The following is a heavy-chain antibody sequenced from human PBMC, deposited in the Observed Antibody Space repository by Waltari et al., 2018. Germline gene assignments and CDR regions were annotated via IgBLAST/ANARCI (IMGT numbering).Heavy chain of an antibody. CDR2: ITSSGTL. CDR1: GFSFGDYA. J-gene: IGHJ4*02. V-gene: IGHV3-49*04. CDR3: TRWTVSARLDY. D-gene: IGHD6-6*01. Sequence: EVQLVESGGGLVQPGRSLSLPCTGSGFSFGDYAMTWVRQAPGKGLEWVSSITSSGTLEYAASVKGRFTISRDDSKSIAYLQMNSLKTEDTAVYFCTRWTVSARLDYWGQGTLVTVSS.